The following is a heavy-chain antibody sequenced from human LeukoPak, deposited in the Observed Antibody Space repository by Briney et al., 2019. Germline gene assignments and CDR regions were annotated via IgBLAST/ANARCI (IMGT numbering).Heavy chain of an antibody. V-gene: IGHV1-2*02. CDR3: ARAKYSGYDHEWNY. CDR1: GYTFTGYY. J-gene: IGHJ4*02. D-gene: IGHD5-12*01. CDR2: INPNSGGT. Sequence: ASVKVSCKASGYTFTGYYMHWVRQAPGQGLEWMGWINPNSGGTNYAQKFQGRVTMTRDTSISTAYMELSRLRSDDTAVYYCARAKYSGYDHEWNYWGQGTLVTVSS.